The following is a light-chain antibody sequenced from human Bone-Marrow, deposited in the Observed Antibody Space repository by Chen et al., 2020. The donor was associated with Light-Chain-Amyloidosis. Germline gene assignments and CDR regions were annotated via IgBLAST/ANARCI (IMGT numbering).Light chain of an antibody. CDR3: QVWARSSDRPV. V-gene: IGLV3-21*02. CDR2: DDS. J-gene: IGLJ3*02. CDR1: NIGSTS. Sequence: SYVLTQPSSVSVAPGQTATIACGGNNIGSTSVHWYQQTPGQAPLLVVYDDSDRPSGIPERLSGSNSGNTATLTISRVEAVDEADYYCQVWARSSDRPVFGGGTKLTVL.